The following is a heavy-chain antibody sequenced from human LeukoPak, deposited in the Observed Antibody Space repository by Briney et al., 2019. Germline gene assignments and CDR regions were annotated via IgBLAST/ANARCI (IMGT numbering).Heavy chain of an antibody. CDR1: GFTFSSYA. Sequence: GGSLRLSCAASGFTFSSYAMNWVRQAPGKGLEWVSGISGSGENTYYADSVKGRFTISRDNSKNTLYLQMNSLRAEDTALYYCAKLAGPLGAAALFSWFDPWGQGTRVTVSS. V-gene: IGHV3-23*01. CDR2: ISGSGENT. CDR3: AKLAGPLGAAALFSWFDP. J-gene: IGHJ5*02. D-gene: IGHD6-13*01.